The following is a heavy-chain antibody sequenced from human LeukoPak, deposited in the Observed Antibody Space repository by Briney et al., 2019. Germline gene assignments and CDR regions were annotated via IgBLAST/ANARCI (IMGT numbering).Heavy chain of an antibody. CDR2: IYISGST. Sequence: PSETLSLTCTVSGGSISSYYWSWIRQPAGKGLEWIGRIYISGSTNYNPSLKSRVTMSVDTSKNQFSLKLSSVTAADTAVYYCARAFDYPSGLVAFDIWGQGTMVTVSS. CDR3: ARAFDYPSGLVAFDI. CDR1: GGSISSYY. D-gene: IGHD3-9*01. V-gene: IGHV4-4*07. J-gene: IGHJ3*02.